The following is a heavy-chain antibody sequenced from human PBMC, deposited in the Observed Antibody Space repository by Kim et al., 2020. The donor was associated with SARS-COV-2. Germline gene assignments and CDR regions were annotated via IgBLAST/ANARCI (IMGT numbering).Heavy chain of an antibody. CDR3: AREDGYSGYDWGRHFDY. CDR2: INHSGST. Sequence: SETLSLTCAVYGGSFSGYYWSWIRQPPGKGLEWIGEINHSGSTNYNPSLKSRVTISVDTSKNQFSLKLSSVTAADTAVYYCAREDGYSGYDWGRHFDYWGQGTLVTVSS. V-gene: IGHV4-34*01. CDR1: GGSFSGYY. D-gene: IGHD5-12*01. J-gene: IGHJ4*02.